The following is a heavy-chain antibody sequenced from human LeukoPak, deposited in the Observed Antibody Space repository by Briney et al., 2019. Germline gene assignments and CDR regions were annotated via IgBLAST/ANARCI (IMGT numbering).Heavy chain of an antibody. J-gene: IGHJ4*02. CDR2: ISGIGDAT. CDR3: AKVGELGATSDYFDY. CDR1: GFTLSNYG. V-gene: IGHV3-23*01. D-gene: IGHD1-26*01. Sequence: GGSLRLSCAASGFTLSNYGMGWVRQAPGKGLEWVSSISGIGDATYFANSVKGRFTISRDNSKNTLYLQMNSLRAEDTAVYYCAKVGELGATSDYFDYWGQGTLVTVSS.